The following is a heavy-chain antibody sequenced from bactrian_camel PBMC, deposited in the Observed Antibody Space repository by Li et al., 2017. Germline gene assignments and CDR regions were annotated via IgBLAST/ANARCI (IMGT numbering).Heavy chain of an antibody. CDR3: AAGRGKLYAGLWICPIVAPAYNF. D-gene: IGHD7*01. CDR2: INTGGVK. CDR1: GFTFSAYY. J-gene: IGHJ4*01. V-gene: IGHV3S40*01. Sequence: DVQLVESGGGLVQPGGSLRLSCADSGFTFSAYYMSWVRQAPGKGLEWVSSINTGGVKSYADSVKGRFTISHDKDKNTVHLEMNSVTPEDTATYTCAAGRGKLYAGLWICPIVAPAYNFWGQGTQVTVS.